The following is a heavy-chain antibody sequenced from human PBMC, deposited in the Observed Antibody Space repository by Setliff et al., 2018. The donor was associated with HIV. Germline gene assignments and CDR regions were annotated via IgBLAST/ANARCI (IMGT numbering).Heavy chain of an antibody. Sequence: KPSETLSLTCAVYGGSFSNYYWSWIRQTPGEGPEWIGEINHSEITKYNLSLESRVTISLDTSKNQFSLKLTSVTAADTSVYYCARKGVDLYFGVDAFDMWGQGTMVTVSS. CDR1: GGSFSNYY. CDR2: INHSEIT. D-gene: IGHD3-10*01. CDR3: ARKGVDLYFGVDAFDM. V-gene: IGHV4-34*01. J-gene: IGHJ3*02.